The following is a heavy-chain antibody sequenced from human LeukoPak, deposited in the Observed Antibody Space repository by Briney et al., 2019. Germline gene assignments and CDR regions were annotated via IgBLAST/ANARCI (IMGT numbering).Heavy chain of an antibody. V-gene: IGHV3-23*01. D-gene: IGHD6-13*01. CDR1: GFTFSSYA. CDR3: ARGIAAARLYYFDY. J-gene: IGHJ4*02. Sequence: GGSLRLSCAASGFTFSSYAMSWVRQAPGKGLEWVSAISGSGGSTYYADSVKGRFTISRDNSKNTLYLKMNSLRAEDTAVYYCARGIAAARLYYFDYWGQGTLVTVSS. CDR2: ISGSGGST.